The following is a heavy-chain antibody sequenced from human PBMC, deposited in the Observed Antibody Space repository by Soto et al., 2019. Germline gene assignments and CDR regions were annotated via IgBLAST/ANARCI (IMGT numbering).Heavy chain of an antibody. J-gene: IGHJ6*02. CDR3: ARDRYGMDV. CDR1: GFTFINYA. V-gene: IGHV3-30-3*01. CDR2: VSYDESSK. Sequence: GGSLRLSCAASGFTFINYAMHWVRQAPGKGLEWVAVVSYDESSKYYADSVKGRFTISRDNSKNTLYLQMNSLRAEDTAVFYCARDRYGMDVWGQGTTVTVSS.